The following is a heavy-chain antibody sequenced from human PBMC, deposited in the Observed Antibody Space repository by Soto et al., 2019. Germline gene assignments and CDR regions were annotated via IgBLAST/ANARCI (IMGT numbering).Heavy chain of an antibody. Sequence: SETLSLTCTVSGGSISSNYWSWIRQPPGKGLEWIGYIYYSGSINYNPSLKSRVTISVDTSKNQFSLKLSSVTAADTAVYYCARGRSDSWNYFDYWGQGTLVTVSS. D-gene: IGHD6-13*01. CDR2: IYYSGSI. CDR3: ARGRSDSWNYFDY. V-gene: IGHV4-59*01. J-gene: IGHJ4*02. CDR1: GGSISSNY.